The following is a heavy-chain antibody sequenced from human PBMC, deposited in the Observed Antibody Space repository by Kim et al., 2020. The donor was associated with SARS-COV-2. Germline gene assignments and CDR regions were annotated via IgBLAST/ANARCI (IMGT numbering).Heavy chain of an antibody. V-gene: IGHV3-48*02. Sequence: SVKGRFIISRDNAKNSRYLQMNSLRDEDTAVYYCARDSSIAARRSPFDPWGQGTLVTVSS. CDR3: ARDSSIAARRSPFDP. J-gene: IGHJ5*02. D-gene: IGHD6-6*01.